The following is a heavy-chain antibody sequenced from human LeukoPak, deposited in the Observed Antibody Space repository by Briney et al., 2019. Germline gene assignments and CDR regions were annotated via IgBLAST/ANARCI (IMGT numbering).Heavy chain of an antibody. CDR1: GGSISSYY. CDR3: ARSTAAGDLGFDY. Sequence: SETLSLTCTVSGGSISSYYRSWIRQPAGKGLEWIGRIYTNGSTNYNPSLKSRVTTSVDTSKNQFSLKLSSVTAADTAVYYCARSTAAGDLGFDYWGQGTLVTVSS. J-gene: IGHJ4*02. CDR2: IYTNGST. V-gene: IGHV4-4*07. D-gene: IGHD6-13*01.